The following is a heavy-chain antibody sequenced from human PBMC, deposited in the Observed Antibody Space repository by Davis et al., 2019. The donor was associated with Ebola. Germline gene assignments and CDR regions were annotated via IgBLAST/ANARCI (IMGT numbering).Heavy chain of an antibody. D-gene: IGHD1-1*01. CDR3: AREGTGDGFIYYYGMDV. J-gene: IGHJ6*02. Sequence: AASVKVSCKASGYTFSNYAINWVRQATGQGLEWMGWMNPNSGDTGYAQKFQGRVTMTRNTSISTAYIELSSLRSEDTAVYYCAREGTGDGFIYYYGMDVWGQGTTVTVSS. V-gene: IGHV1-8*01. CDR2: MNPNSGDT. CDR1: GYTFSNYA.